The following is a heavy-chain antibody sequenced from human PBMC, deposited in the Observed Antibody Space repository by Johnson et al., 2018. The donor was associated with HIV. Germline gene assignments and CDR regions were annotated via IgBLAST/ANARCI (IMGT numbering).Heavy chain of an antibody. CDR2: ISYDGSNK. CDR1: GFTFSSYA. V-gene: IGHV3-30*04. Sequence: QVQLVESGGGVVQPGRSLRLSCAASGFTFSSYAMHWVRQAPGKGLEWVAVISYDGSNKYYAASVKGRFTISRDNSKQTLYLQMNSQRAEDTAVYYCASPVEMATTIGAFDIWGQGTMVTVSS. CDR3: ASPVEMATTIGAFDI. J-gene: IGHJ3*02. D-gene: IGHD5-24*01.